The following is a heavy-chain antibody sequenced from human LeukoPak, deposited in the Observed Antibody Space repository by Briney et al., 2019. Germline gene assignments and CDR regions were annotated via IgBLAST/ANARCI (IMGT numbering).Heavy chain of an antibody. CDR3: ARVRPSYDYVWGSYRSLNWFDP. CDR2: ISAYNGNT. Sequence: GASVKVSCKASGYTFTSYGISWVRQAPGQGLEWMGWISAYNGNTNYAQKLQGRVTMTTDTSTSTAYMELRSLRSDDTAVYYCARVRPSYDYVWGSYRSLNWFDPWGQGTLVTVSS. D-gene: IGHD3-16*02. J-gene: IGHJ5*02. V-gene: IGHV1-18*01. CDR1: GYTFTSYG.